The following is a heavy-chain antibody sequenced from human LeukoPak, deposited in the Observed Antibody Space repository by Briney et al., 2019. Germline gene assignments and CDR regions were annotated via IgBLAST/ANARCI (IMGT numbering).Heavy chain of an antibody. V-gene: IGHV3-23*01. J-gene: IGHJ4*02. CDR3: AKDGHSSSWEPYFDY. CDR1: GFTLSSYA. D-gene: IGHD6-13*01. Sequence: GSLRLSCAASGFTLSSYAMSWVRQAPGKGLEWVSAISGSGGSTYYADSVKGRFTISRDNSKNTLYLQMNSLRAEDTAVYYCAKDGHSSSWEPYFDYWGQGTLVTVSS. CDR2: ISGSGGST.